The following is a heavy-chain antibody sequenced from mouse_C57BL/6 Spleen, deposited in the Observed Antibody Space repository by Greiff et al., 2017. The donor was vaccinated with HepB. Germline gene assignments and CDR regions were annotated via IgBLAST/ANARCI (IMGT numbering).Heavy chain of an antibody. CDR3: ARNRIYYDYDGWFAY. Sequence: QVHVKQPGAELVKPGASVKMSCKASGYTFTSYWITWVKQRPGQGLEWIGDIYPGSGSTNYNEKFKSKATLTVDTSSSTAYMQLSSLTSEDSAVYYCARNRIYYDYDGWFAYWGQGTLVTVSA. CDR1: GYTFTSYW. D-gene: IGHD2-4*01. V-gene: IGHV1-55*01. CDR2: IYPGSGST. J-gene: IGHJ3*01.